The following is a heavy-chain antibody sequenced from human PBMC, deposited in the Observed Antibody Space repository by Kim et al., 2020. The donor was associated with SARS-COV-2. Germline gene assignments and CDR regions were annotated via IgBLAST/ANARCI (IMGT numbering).Heavy chain of an antibody. Sequence: GGSLRLSCAASGFTFSSYWMSWVRQAPGKGLEWVANIKQDGSEKYYVDSVKGRFTISRDNAKNSLYLQMNSLRAEDTAVYYCARRHSSSWYGFDYWGQGTLVTVSS. V-gene: IGHV3-7*01. J-gene: IGHJ4*02. CDR3: ARRHSSSWYGFDY. D-gene: IGHD6-13*01. CDR1: GFTFSSYW. CDR2: IKQDGSEK.